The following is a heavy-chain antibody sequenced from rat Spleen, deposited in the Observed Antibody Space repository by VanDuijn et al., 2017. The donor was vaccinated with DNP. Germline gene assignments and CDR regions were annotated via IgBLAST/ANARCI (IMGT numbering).Heavy chain of an antibody. V-gene: IGHV5-7*01. CDR3: ARHRTIMPYYYVMDA. CDR1: GFTFSDYY. J-gene: IGHJ4*01. D-gene: IGHD1-12*01. CDR2: ISYNGGTP. Sequence: EVLLVESDGGLVQPGRSLKLSCAVSGFTFSDYYMAWVRQAPAKGLEWVATISYNGGTPYYRDSVKGRVTISRDNAQSTLYLQMDSLRSEDTATYYCARHRTIMPYYYVMDAWGQGASVTVSS.